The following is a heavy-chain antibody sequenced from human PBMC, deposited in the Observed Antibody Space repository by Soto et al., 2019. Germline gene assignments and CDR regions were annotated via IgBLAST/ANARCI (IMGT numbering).Heavy chain of an antibody. J-gene: IGHJ4*02. D-gene: IGHD6-13*01. V-gene: IGHV3-23*01. CDR3: AKDARHGGSWYFDY. CDR1: GFTFSSYA. Sequence: EVQLLESGGGLVQPGGSLRLSCAASGFTFSSYAMSWVRQAPGKGLEWVSAISGSGGSTYYADSVKGRFTIARDNSKNPRDLQMNSLSAADTAVYYCAKDARHGGSWYFDYWGQGTLVTVSS. CDR2: ISGSGGST.